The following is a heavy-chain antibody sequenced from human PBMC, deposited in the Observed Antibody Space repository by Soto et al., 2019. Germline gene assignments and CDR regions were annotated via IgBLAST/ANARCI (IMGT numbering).Heavy chain of an antibody. D-gene: IGHD6-6*01. Sequence: QVQLVQSGAEVKKPGSSVKVSCKASGGTFSSYTISWVRQAPGQGLEWMERIIPILGIANYAQKFQGRVTITADKSTSTAYMELSSLRSEDTAVYYCAREEYSSYGGYFDYWGQGTLVTVSS. J-gene: IGHJ4*02. CDR3: AREEYSSYGGYFDY. V-gene: IGHV1-69*08. CDR1: GGTFSSYT. CDR2: IIPILGIA.